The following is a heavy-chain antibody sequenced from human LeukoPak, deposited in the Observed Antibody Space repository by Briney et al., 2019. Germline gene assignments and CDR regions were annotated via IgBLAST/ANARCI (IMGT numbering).Heavy chain of an antibody. J-gene: IGHJ4*02. D-gene: IGHD4-11*01. Sequence: PGGSLRLSCAASGFTVSSNYMSCVGQAPGKGLEWVSVIYSGGSTYYADSVKGRFIISRDNSKNTLYLQMNSLRAEDTAVYYCARAGQYYFDYWGQGTLVTVSS. CDR3: ARAGQYYFDY. V-gene: IGHV3-53*01. CDR1: GFTVSSNY. CDR2: IYSGGST.